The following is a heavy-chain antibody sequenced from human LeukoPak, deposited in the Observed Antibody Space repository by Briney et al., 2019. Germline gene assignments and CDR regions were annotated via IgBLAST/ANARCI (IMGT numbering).Heavy chain of an antibody. CDR2: IKEDGSEE. J-gene: IGHJ4*02. Sequence: GGSLRLSCAASGFTFSSYWMSWVRQAPGKGLEWVANIKEDGSEEYYVDSVKGRFTISRDNAKNSLYLQMNSLRAEDTAVYYCAREVYSSGWSSFDYWGQGTLVTVSS. CDR3: AREVYSSGWSSFDY. D-gene: IGHD6-19*01. V-gene: IGHV3-7*01. CDR1: GFTFSSYW.